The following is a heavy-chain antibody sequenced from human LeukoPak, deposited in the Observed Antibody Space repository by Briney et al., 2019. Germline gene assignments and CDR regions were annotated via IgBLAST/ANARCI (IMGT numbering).Heavy chain of an antibody. CDR2: IYDSGSA. J-gene: IGHJ5*02. CDR1: GYSISSGYQ. Sequence: SETLSLTCGVSGYSISSGYQWAWIRQSPGKGLEWIGSIYDSGSAHYNPSLKSRVTISVETSKNQFSLNMYSVTAADTAVYYCARDPRWLTPDCTSTSCYENYFDPWGQGTLVTVSS. V-gene: IGHV4-38-2*02. CDR3: ARDPRWLTPDCTSTSCYENYFDP. D-gene: IGHD2-2*01.